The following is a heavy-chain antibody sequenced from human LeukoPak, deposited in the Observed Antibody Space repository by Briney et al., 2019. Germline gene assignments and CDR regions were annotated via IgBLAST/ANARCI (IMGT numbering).Heavy chain of an antibody. CDR3: ARTRSDAFDI. D-gene: IGHD2-2*01. CDR2: IYSDGST. J-gene: IGHJ3*02. Sequence: GGSLRLSCAASGFTVNSNYMSWGRQAPGKGLEWVSVIYSDGSTSYADSVKGRFSISRDYSKNTLYLQMNSPRAEDTAVYYCARTRSDAFDIWGQGTMVTVSS. CDR1: GFTVNSNY. V-gene: IGHV3-53*01.